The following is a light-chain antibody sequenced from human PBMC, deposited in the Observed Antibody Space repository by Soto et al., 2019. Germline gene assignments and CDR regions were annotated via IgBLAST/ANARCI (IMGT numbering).Light chain of an antibody. V-gene: IGKV3-20*01. CDR1: QSIKNNF. CDR3: QQYGTSPIN. Sequence: EIVLTQSPGTLSLSPGERATLSCRASQSIKNNFLAWYQQKPGQAPRLLIFGASSRSSGIPDRFSGSGSGTDFTLTVSRLEPEDFAVYYCQQYGTSPINFGRGTRLEIK. J-gene: IGKJ5*01. CDR2: GAS.